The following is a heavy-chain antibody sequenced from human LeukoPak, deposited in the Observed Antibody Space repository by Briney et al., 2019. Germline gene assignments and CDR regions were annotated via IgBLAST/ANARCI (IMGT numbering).Heavy chain of an antibody. CDR2: IYPGDSDT. D-gene: IGHD3-22*01. J-gene: IGHJ4*02. CDR3: ARSYDSSGYYFDY. V-gene: IGHV5-51*01. Sequence: GESLQISCKGSGYSFTSYWIGWVRQMPGKGLEGMGIIYPGDSDTRYSPSFQGQVTISADKSISTAYLQWSSLKASDTAMYYCARSYDSSGYYFDYWGQGTLVTVSS. CDR1: GYSFTSYW.